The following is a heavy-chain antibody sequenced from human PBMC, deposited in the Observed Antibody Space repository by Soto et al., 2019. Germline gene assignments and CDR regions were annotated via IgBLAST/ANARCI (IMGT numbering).Heavy chain of an antibody. CDR3: ARWLSYNDDKSGYLDY. J-gene: IGHJ4*02. V-gene: IGHV4-61*01. Sequence: AETLSLTCAVSGGSVSSNNMHWGWIRPHTGMGLEWIGYIYYSGSTNYNPSLQSRVTISVDTSKNQFSLKLSSVTAADTAVYYCARWLSYNDDKSGYLDYWGQGTPVTVSS. CDR1: GGSVSSNNMH. D-gene: IGHD3-22*01. CDR2: IYYSGST.